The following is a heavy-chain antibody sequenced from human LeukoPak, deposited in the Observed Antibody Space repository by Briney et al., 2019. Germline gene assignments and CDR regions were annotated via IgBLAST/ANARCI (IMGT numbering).Heavy chain of an antibody. CDR3: AKVVHSLDY. CDR2: IRYDGSNK. J-gene: IGHJ4*02. Sequence: GGPLTLSCAASGFPFSSYGMHWVRQAPGKALEWVAYIRYDGSNKYYADSVKARFTISRDNPKNTLYLQMNSLRAEDTAVYYCAKVVHSLDYWGQGTLVTVSS. D-gene: IGHD3-10*01. V-gene: IGHV3-30*02. CDR1: GFPFSSYG.